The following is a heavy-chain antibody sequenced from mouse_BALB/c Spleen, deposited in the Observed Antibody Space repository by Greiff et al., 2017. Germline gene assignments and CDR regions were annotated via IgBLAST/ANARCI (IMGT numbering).Heavy chain of an antibody. D-gene: IGHD2-10*02. V-gene: IGHV5-12-1*01. J-gene: IGHJ1*01. CDR1: GFAFSSYD. CDR3: ARQGYGNWYFEV. CDR2: ISSGGGST. Sequence: EVKLMESGGGLVKPGGSLKLSCAASGFAFSSYDMSWVRQTPEKRLEWVAYISSGGGSTYYPDTVKGRFTISRDNAKNTLYLQMSSLKSEDTAMYYCARQGYGNWYFEVWGAGTTVTVSS.